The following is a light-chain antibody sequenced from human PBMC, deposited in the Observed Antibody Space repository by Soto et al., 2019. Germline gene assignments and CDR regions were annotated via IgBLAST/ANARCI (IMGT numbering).Light chain of an antibody. V-gene: IGLV2-14*01. J-gene: IGLJ3*02. CDR2: EVS. CDR1: SSDVGVYNF. CDR3: SSYTTSSTWV. Sequence: QSALTQPASVSGSPGQSITISCIGTSSDVGVYNFVSWYQQHPDKAPKLIIYEVSNRPSGVSNRFSGSKSGNTASLTISGLQAEDEADYYCSSYTTSSTWVFGGGTKLTVL.